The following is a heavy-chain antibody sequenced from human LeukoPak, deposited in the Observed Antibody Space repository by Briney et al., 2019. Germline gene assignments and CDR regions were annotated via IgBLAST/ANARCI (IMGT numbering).Heavy chain of an antibody. D-gene: IGHD6-13*01. V-gene: IGHV4-59*01. CDR3: ARDHSGSWYSIWFDP. CDR2: IYYSGST. J-gene: IGHJ5*02. Sequence: SETLSLTCTVSGGSISSYYWSWIRQPPGKGLEWIGYIYYSGSTNYNPSLKSRVTISVDTSKNQFSLKLSSVTAADTAVYYCARDHSGSWYSIWFDPWGQGTLVTVSS. CDR1: GGSISSYY.